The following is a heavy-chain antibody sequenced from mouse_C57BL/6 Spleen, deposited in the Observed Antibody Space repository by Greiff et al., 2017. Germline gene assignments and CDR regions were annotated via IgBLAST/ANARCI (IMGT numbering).Heavy chain of an antibody. CDR3: HYDGYYDYYAMDY. V-gene: IGHV1-64*01. Sequence: QVQLKQPGAELVKPGASVKLSCKASGYTFTSYWMHWVKQRPGQGLEWIGMIHPNSGSTNYNEKFKSKATLTVDKSSSTAYMQLSSLTSEDSAVYYCHYDGYYDYYAMDYWGQGTSVTVSS. CDR2: IHPNSGST. J-gene: IGHJ4*01. D-gene: IGHD2-3*01. CDR1: GYTFTSYW.